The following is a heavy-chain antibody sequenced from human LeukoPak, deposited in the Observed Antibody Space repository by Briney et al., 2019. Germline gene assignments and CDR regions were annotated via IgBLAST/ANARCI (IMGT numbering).Heavy chain of an antibody. Sequence: SETLSLTCTVSGGSISSYYWSWIRQPPGKGLEWIGYIYYSGSTYYNPSLKSRVTISVDTSKNQFSLKLSSVTAADTAVYYCARAPAFGVDGWINWFDPWGQGTLVTVSS. CDR2: IYYSGST. CDR3: ARAPAFGVDGWINWFDP. J-gene: IGHJ5*02. CDR1: GGSISSYY. D-gene: IGHD3-3*01. V-gene: IGHV4-59*08.